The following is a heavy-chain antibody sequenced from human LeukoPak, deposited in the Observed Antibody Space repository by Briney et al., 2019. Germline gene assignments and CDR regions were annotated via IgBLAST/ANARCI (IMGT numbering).Heavy chain of an antibody. CDR1: GGSFSGYY. CDR3: ARLGWGGY. D-gene: IGHD3-16*01. J-gene: IGHJ4*02. Sequence: SSETLSLTCAVYGGSFSGYYWSWIRQPPGKGLEWIGEINHSGSTNYNPSLKSRVTISVDTSKNQFSLKLSSVTAADTAVYYCARLGWGGYWGQGTLVTVSS. CDR2: INHSGST. V-gene: IGHV4-34*01.